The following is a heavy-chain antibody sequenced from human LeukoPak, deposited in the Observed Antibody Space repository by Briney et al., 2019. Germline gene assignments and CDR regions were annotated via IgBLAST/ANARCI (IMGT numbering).Heavy chain of an antibody. J-gene: IGHJ4*02. D-gene: IGHD3-22*01. CDR3: AKDLIASRDSGYYSLDY. CDR1: GFTFSNYA. CDR2: ISGSGGST. Sequence: GGSLRLSCAASGFTFSNYAMNWVRQAPGKGLEWVSAISGSGGSTYYADSVKGRFTISRDNSKNTLYLQMNSLGAEDTAVYYCAKDLIASRDSGYYSLDYWGQGTLVSVSS. V-gene: IGHV3-23*01.